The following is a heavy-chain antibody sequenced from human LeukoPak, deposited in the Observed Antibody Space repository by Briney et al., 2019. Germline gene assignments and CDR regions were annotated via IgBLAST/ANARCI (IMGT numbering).Heavy chain of an antibody. J-gene: IGHJ6*02. Sequence: GGSLRLSCAASGFTFSSYAMSWARQAPGKGLEWVSAISGSGGSTYYADSVKGRFTISRDNSKNTLYLQMNSLRAEDTAVYYCAKTRYCSSTSCYTGVFYYYYGMDVWGQGTTVTVSS. D-gene: IGHD2-2*02. CDR1: GFTFSSYA. CDR3: AKTRYCSSTSCYTGVFYYYYGMDV. V-gene: IGHV3-23*01. CDR2: ISGSGGST.